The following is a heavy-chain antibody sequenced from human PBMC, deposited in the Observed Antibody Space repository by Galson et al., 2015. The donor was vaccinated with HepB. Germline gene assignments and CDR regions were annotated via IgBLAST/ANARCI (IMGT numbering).Heavy chain of an antibody. CDR1: GYTFTGYY. J-gene: IGHJ5*02. CDR3: ARDLRKPKNNWFDP. D-gene: IGHD1-14*01. Sequence: SVKVSCKASGYTFTGYYMHWVRQAPGQGLEWMGWINPNSGGTNYAQKFQGRVTMTRDTSISTAYMEMSRLRSDDTAVYYCARDLRKPKNNWFDPWGQGTLVTVSS. CDR2: INPNSGGT. V-gene: IGHV1-2*02.